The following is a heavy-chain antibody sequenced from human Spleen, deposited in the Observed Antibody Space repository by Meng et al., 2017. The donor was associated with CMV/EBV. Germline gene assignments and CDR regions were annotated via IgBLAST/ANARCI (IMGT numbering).Heavy chain of an antibody. CDR1: GFTFSNYW. J-gene: IGHJ4*02. D-gene: IGHD6-19*01. CDR2: IVQDGSER. Sequence: ESLKISCSASGFTFSNYWMSWVRQAPGKGLEWVANIVQDGSERYYVDSVKGRFTISRDNAKNSLYLQMNSLRAEDTAVYYCARDVPTRIAVAGSSFDYWGQGTLVTVSS. V-gene: IGHV3-7*01. CDR3: ARDVPTRIAVAGSSFDY.